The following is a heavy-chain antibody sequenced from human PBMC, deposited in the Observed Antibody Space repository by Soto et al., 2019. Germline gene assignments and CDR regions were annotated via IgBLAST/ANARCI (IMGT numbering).Heavy chain of an antibody. CDR1: GYTFSSYA. J-gene: IGHJ5*02. V-gene: IGHV1-3*01. D-gene: IGHD3-9*01. CDR2: ISAGNGDT. Sequence: ASVKVSCKASGYTFSSYAMHWVRQAPGQRLEWMGWISAGNGDTKYSQKFKGRVTITRDTSASTAYMELSSLRSEDTAVYYCARDLNAYDVLTGNYFWFDPWGQGTLVTVSS. CDR3: ARDLNAYDVLTGNYFWFDP.